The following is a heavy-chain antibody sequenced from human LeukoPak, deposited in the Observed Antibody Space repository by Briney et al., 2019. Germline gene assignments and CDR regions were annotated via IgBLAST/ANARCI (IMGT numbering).Heavy chain of an antibody. CDR3: ARECRLGGSCYSALDY. CDR1: GGSISSSNYY. CDR2: IYSRGST. J-gene: IGHJ4*02. D-gene: IGHD2-15*01. Sequence: SETLSLTCIVSGGSISSSNYYWGWIRQSPGKGLEWIGSIYSRGSTYYNPSLKSRVIVSSDMSKNQFSLMLNSVTAADTAVYYCARECRLGGSCYSALDYWGQGTLVTVSS. V-gene: IGHV4-39*07.